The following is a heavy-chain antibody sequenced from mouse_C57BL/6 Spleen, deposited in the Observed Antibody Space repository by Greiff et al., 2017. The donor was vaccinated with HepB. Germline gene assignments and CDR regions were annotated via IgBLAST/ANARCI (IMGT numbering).Heavy chain of an antibody. V-gene: IGHV1-15*01. CDR3: TRGSGLRRVGYYYAMDY. Sequence: VQLQQSGAELVRPGASVTLSCKASGYTFTDYEMHWVKQTPVHGLEWIGAIDPETGGTAYNQKFKGKAILTADKSSSTAYMELRSLTSEDSAVYYCTRGSGLRRVGYYYAMDYWGQGTSVTVSS. J-gene: IGHJ4*01. CDR2: IDPETGGT. CDR1: GYTFTDYE. D-gene: IGHD2-4*01.